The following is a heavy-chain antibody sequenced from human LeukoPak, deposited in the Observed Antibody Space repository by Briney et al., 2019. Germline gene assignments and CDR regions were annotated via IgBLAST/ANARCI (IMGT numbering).Heavy chain of an antibody. CDR2: IYTSGST. CDR3: ARDAYYDFWGGYRGTIEGIEYFQH. V-gene: IGHV4-4*07. J-gene: IGHJ1*01. D-gene: IGHD3-3*01. Sequence: SETLSLTCTVSGGSITSYYWSWIRQPAGKGLEWIGRIYTSGSTNYNPSLKSRVTMSVDTSKNQFSLKLSSVTAADTAVYYCARDAYYDFWGGYRGTIEGIEYFQHWGQGTLVTVSS. CDR1: GGSITSYY.